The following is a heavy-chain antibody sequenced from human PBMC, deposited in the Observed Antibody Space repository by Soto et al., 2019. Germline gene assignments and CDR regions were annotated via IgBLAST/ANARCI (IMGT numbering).Heavy chain of an antibody. V-gene: IGHV1-69*01. CDR2: IIPIFGSA. D-gene: IGHD4-17*01. CDR1: GGTFSSYA. CDR3: ARGNYGDYGY. J-gene: IGHJ4*02. Sequence: QVQLVQSGAEVKKPGSSVKVSCKASGGTFSSYAISWVRQAPGQGLEWMGGIIPIFGSANDAQKFQGRVKITADEYTSTAYMELSSLTSEDTAVYYCARGNYGDYGYWGQGTLVTISS.